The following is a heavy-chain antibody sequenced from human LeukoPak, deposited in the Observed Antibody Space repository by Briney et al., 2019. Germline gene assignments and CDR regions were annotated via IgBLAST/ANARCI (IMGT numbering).Heavy chain of an antibody. Sequence: ASVKVSCKASGGTFSSYTISWVRQAPGQGLEWMGRINPILGIANYAQKFQGRVTITADKSTSTAYMELSSLRSEDTAVYYCARADYGDYDGLDYWGQGTLVTVSS. V-gene: IGHV1-69*02. CDR3: ARADYGDYDGLDY. D-gene: IGHD4-17*01. CDR2: INPILGIA. J-gene: IGHJ4*02. CDR1: GGTFSSYT.